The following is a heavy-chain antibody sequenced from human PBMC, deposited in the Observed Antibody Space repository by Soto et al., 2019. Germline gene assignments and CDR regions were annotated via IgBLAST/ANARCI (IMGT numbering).Heavy chain of an antibody. D-gene: IGHD6-19*01. CDR2: IYHRGST. CDR1: GGSIRSGGNS. Sequence: QLQLQESGSGLVKPSQTLSLTCAVSGGSIRSGGNSWSWIRQPPGKGLECIGSIYHRGSTYYNPSLKSRVTIAVDRSKYQFSLKLKSVTAADTAVYYCARAGGLGAVAVAYLGQGTLVTVSA. V-gene: IGHV4-30-2*01. J-gene: IGHJ4*02. CDR3: ARAGGLGAVAVAY.